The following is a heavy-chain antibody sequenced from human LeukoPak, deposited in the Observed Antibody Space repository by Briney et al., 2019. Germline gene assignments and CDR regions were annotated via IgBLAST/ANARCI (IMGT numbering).Heavy chain of an antibody. J-gene: IGHJ4*02. CDR2: IYYSGST. V-gene: IGHV4-59*01. D-gene: IGHD6-19*01. CDR1: GGSISSYY. CDR3: ARFAPGQWLVDY. Sequence: PSETLSLTCTVSGGSISSYYWSWIRQPPGKGLEWIGYIYYSGSTNYNPSLKSRVTISVDTSKNQFSLKLSSVTAADTAVHYCARFAPGQWLVDYWGQGTLVTVSS.